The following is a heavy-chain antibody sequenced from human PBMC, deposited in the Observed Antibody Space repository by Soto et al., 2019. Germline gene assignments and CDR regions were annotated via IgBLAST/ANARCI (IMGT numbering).Heavy chain of an antibody. D-gene: IGHD1-26*01. CDR2: IWYDGSNK. V-gene: IGHV3-33*01. Sequence: QVQPVESGGGVVQPGRSLRLSCAASGFTFSSYGMHWVRQAPGKGLEWVAVIWYDGSNKYYADSVKGRFTISRDNSKNTLYLQMNSLRAEDTAVYYCAREAFQEPFFDYWGQGTLVTVSS. CDR3: AREAFQEPFFDY. J-gene: IGHJ4*02. CDR1: GFTFSSYG.